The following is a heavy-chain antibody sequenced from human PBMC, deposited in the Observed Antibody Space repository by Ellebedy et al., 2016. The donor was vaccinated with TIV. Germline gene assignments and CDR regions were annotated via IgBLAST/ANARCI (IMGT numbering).Heavy chain of an antibody. Sequence: SQTLSLTCAISGDSVTANSAAWNWIRQSPSRGLEWLGRTYYRSKWYNDYAVSVKSRITINPDTSKNQFSLQLNSVTPEDTAVYYCARCNYYDSSGYDYWGQGTLVTVSS. V-gene: IGHV6-1*01. D-gene: IGHD3-22*01. CDR1: GDSVTANSAA. CDR3: ARCNYYDSSGYDY. J-gene: IGHJ4*02. CDR2: TYYRSKWYN.